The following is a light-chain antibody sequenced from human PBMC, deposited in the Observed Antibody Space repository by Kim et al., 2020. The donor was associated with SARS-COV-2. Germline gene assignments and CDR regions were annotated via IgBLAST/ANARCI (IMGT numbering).Light chain of an antibody. J-gene: IGLJ1*01. CDR2: AVS. CDR3: SSYTRSSTNYV. CDR1: SSDVGSYNY. V-gene: IGLV2-14*03. Sequence: QSVLTQPASVSGSPGQSLTISCTGTSSDVGSYNYVSWYQQHPGKAPKLMIYAVSNRPSGVSNRFSGSKSGNTASLTISGLQAEDEADYYCSSYTRSSTNYVFGTGTKVTVL.